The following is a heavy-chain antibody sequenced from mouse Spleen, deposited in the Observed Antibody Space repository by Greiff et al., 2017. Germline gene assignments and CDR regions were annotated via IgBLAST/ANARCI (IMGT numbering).Heavy chain of an antibody. V-gene: IGHV1-42*01. Sequence: EVQLQQSGPELVKPGASVKISCKASGYSFTGYYMNWVKQSPEKSLEWIGEINPSTGGTTYNQKFKAKATLTVDKSSSTAYMQLKSLTSEDSAVYYCARSGGPWFAYWGQGTLVTVSA. J-gene: IGHJ3*01. CDR3: ARSGGPWFAY. CDR1: GYSFTGYY. D-gene: IGHD3-2*02. CDR2: INPSTGGT.